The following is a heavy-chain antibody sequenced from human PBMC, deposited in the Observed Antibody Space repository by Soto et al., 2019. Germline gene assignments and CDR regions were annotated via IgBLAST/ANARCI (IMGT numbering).Heavy chain of an antibody. CDR3: AGAVDTARDGGRGPDY. J-gene: IGHJ4*02. V-gene: IGHV3-30-3*01. Sequence: QVQLVESGGGVVQPGRSLRRSCAASGFTFSSYAMHWVRQAPGKGLEWVAVISYDGSNKYYADSVKGRFTISRDNSKNTLYLQMNSLRAEDTAVYYCAGAVDTARDGGRGPDYWGQGTLVTVSS. CDR1: GFTFSSYA. CDR2: ISYDGSNK. D-gene: IGHD5-18*01.